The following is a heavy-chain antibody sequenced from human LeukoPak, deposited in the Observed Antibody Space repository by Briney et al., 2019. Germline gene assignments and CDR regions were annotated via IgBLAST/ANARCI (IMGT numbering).Heavy chain of an antibody. V-gene: IGHV3-23*01. CDR1: GFTFSSYA. CDR3: ARDSTMVRGGAKYYFDY. D-gene: IGHD3-10*01. Sequence: PGGSLRLSCAASGFTFSSYAMSWVRQAPGKGLEWVSAISGSGGSTYYADSVKGRFTISRDNSKNTLYLQMNSLRAEDTAVYYCARDSTMVRGGAKYYFDYWGQGTLVTVSS. J-gene: IGHJ4*02. CDR2: ISGSGGST.